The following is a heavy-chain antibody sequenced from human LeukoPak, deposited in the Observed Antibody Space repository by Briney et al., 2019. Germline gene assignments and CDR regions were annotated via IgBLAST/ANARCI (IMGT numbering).Heavy chain of an antibody. CDR1: GASISSSSYY. V-gene: IGHV4-39*01. CDR3: ARQERTDYMDV. J-gene: IGHJ6*03. D-gene: IGHD1-26*01. CDR2: IYYSGST. Sequence: SETLSLTCTVSGASISSSSYYWGWIRQPPGKGLEWIGSIYYSGSTYYNPSLKSRVTISVDTSKNQFSLKLSSVTAADTAVYYCARQERTDYMDVWGKGTTVTVSS.